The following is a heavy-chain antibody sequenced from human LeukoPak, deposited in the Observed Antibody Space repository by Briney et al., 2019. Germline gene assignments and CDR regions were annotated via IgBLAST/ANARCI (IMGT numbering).Heavy chain of an antibody. D-gene: IGHD6-6*01. CDR2: MNPNSGNT. Sequence: GASVKVSCKASGYTFTSYDINWVRQATGQGLEWMGWMNPNSGNTGYAQKFQGRVTMTRNTSISTAYMELSSLRSEDTAVYYCARVAPYSSSPDHWGQGTLVTVSS. V-gene: IGHV1-8*01. J-gene: IGHJ5*02. CDR3: ARVAPYSSSPDH. CDR1: GYTFTSYD.